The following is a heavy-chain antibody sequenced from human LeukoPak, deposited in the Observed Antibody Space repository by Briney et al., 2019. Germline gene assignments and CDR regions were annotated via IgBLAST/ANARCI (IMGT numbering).Heavy chain of an antibody. Sequence: GGSLRLSCAASGITFINHAMDWVRQAPGQGLEWVAVISYDGSNTYYADSVKGRSTISRDNSKSTLYLQMNSLRVEDTAVYYCARNPGVGSSWYRLHYWGQGTLVTVSS. CDR1: GITFINHA. V-gene: IGHV3-30-3*01. J-gene: IGHJ4*02. D-gene: IGHD6-13*01. CDR2: ISYDGSNT. CDR3: ARNPGVGSSWYRLHY.